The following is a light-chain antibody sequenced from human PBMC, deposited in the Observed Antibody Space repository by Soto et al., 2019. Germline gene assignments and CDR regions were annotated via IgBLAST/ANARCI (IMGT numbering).Light chain of an antibody. CDR1: QSISSY. CDR3: QHYNSYSEA. V-gene: IGKV1-5*03. J-gene: IGKJ1*01. CDR2: KAP. Sequence: DIQMPQSPSSLSASVGDRVTITCRASQSISSYLNWYQQKPGKAPKLLIYKAPTLKSGVPSRFSGSGSGTEFTLTISSLQPDDFATYYCQHYNSYSEAVGQGTKVDIK.